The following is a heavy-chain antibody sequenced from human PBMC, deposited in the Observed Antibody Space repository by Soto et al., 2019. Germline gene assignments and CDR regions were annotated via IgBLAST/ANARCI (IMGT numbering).Heavy chain of an antibody. CDR2: ISDTGAST. J-gene: IGHJ4*02. CDR1: GFTFKESA. Sequence: PGGSLRLSCAASGFTFKESAMNWVRQAPGKGLEWVASISDTGASTWYAESVRGRLSISRDNSKNTLYLQMNSLRGEDTAVYYCSKVLVSGWAWYIHNSGPGTLLTVST. CDR3: SKVLVSGWAWYIHN. V-gene: IGHV3-23*01. D-gene: IGHD6-19*01.